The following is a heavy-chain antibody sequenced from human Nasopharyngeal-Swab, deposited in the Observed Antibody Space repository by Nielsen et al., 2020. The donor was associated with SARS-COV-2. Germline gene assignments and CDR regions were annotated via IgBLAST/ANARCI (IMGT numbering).Heavy chain of an antibody. CDR1: GGSVSSNDW. CDR2: VSLSGSI. Sequence: SETLSLTCAVSGGSVSSNDWWTWVRQSPGKGLEWLGEVSLSGSINYNPSLKSRVTLSMDKSKRQFSLRLTSVSAADTAVYFCARGDLVVVPSPILGLGPFFYYFYLDVWGKGTTVTVSS. V-gene: IGHV4-4*02. CDR3: ARGDLVVVPSPILGLGPFFYYFYLDV. D-gene: IGHD2-2*01. J-gene: IGHJ6*03.